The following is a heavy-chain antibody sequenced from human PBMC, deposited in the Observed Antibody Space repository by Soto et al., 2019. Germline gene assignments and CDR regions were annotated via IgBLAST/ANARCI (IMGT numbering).Heavy chain of an antibody. D-gene: IGHD3-10*01. CDR2: IYWDDER. V-gene: IGHV2-5*02. J-gene: IGHJ4*02. CDR3: ARVYYYGSGSPYYFDY. CDR1: GFSLSTSHMG. Sequence: QITLKESGPALVKPTQTLTLTCTFSGFSLSTSHMGVGWIRQPPGKALEWLALIYWDDERRYSPSVKSRLTILKDTSKNQVVLIMTTMDPLDTATYYCARVYYYGSGSPYYFDYWGQGILVTVSS.